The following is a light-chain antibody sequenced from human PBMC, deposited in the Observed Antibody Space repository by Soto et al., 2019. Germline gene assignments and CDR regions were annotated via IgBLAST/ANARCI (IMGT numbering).Light chain of an antibody. CDR2: EDD. V-gene: IGLV6-57*02. Sequence: NFMLTQPHSVSESPGKTVTISCAGSSGSIASNYVQWYQQRPGSAPTTVIYEDDQRPSGVPDRFSGSIDSSSNSASLTISGLKTEDEADYYCQTWGTGIVIFGGGTKLTVL. J-gene: IGLJ2*01. CDR1: SGSIASNY. CDR3: QTWGTGIVI.